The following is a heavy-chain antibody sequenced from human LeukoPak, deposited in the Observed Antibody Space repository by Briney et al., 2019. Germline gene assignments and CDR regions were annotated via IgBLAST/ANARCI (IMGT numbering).Heavy chain of an antibody. CDR1: GGSISSGGYY. D-gene: IGHD5-18*01. CDR2: IYHSGST. J-gene: IGHJ4*02. V-gene: IGHV4-30-2*01. Sequence: PSQTLSLTCTVSGGSISSGGYYWSWIRQPPGKGLEWIGYIYHSGSTYYNPSLKSRVTISVDRSKNQFSLKLSSVTAADTAVYYCASSGYSSVFDYWGQGTLVTVSS. CDR3: ASSGYSSVFDY.